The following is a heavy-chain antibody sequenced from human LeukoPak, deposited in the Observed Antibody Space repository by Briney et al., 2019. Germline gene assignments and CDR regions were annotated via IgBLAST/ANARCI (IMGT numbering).Heavy chain of an antibody. Sequence: PSETLSLTCTVSGGSISTCYWSWIRQPPGKGLERIAYIHYSGSTNYNPSLKSRVTTSVDTSKKQFSLKLRSVTAADTAVYYCARSVSWGLLVRDDAFDIWGQGTMVTVSS. D-gene: IGHD2-21*01. CDR1: GGSISTCY. J-gene: IGHJ3*02. CDR3: ARSVSWGLLVRDDAFDI. CDR2: IHYSGST. V-gene: IGHV4-59*08.